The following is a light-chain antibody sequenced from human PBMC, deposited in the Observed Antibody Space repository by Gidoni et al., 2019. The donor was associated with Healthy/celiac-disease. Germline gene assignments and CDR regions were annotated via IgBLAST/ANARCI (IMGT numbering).Light chain of an antibody. CDR3: QQYGNLLLT. CDR2: GAS. CDR1: QDISSY. J-gene: IGKJ4*01. Sequence: LQMTQSPSPLSASVGDRVTITCQASQDISSYLDWYQQKPGKAPKLLIYGASNLETGVPSRFSGSGSGTDFTFTISSLQPEDIATYYCQQYGNLLLTFGGGTKVEIK. V-gene: IGKV1-33*01.